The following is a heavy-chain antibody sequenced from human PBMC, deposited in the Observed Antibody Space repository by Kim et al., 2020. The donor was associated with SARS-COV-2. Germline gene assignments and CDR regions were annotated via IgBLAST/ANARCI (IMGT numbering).Heavy chain of an antibody. CDR3: ARDRSGPLGMDV. D-gene: IGHD3-10*01. Sequence: SETLSLTCTVSGGSISSSSYYWGWIRQPPGKGLEWIGSIYYSGSTYYNPSLKSRVTISVDTSKNQFSLKLSSVTAADTAVYYCARDRSGPLGMDVWGQGTTVTVSS. CDR2: IYYSGST. J-gene: IGHJ6*02. CDR1: GGSISSSSYY. V-gene: IGHV4-39*07.